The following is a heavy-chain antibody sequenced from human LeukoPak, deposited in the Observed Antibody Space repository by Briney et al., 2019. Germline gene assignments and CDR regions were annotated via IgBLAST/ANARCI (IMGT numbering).Heavy chain of an antibody. J-gene: IGHJ5*02. CDR2: IKQDGREK. Sequence: PGGSLRLSCAASGFTFSSYWMSWVRQAPGKGLEWVANIKQDGREKYYVDSVKGRFTISRDNAKNSLYLQMNSLRAEDTAVYYCARADYDILTGGGHNWFDPWGQGTLVTVSS. D-gene: IGHD3-9*01. CDR1: GFTFSSYW. V-gene: IGHV3-7*03. CDR3: ARADYDILTGGGHNWFDP.